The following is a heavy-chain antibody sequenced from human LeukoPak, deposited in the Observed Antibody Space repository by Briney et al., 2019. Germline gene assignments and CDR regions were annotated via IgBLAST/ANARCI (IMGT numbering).Heavy chain of an antibody. V-gene: IGHV3-33*01. CDR3: ARDPSGGRYFDMNFDY. CDR1: GFTFSSYG. CDR2: IWYDGSNR. D-gene: IGHD3-9*01. J-gene: IGHJ4*02. Sequence: GGSLRLSCAASGFTFSSYGMHWVRQAPGKGLERVAVIWYDGSNRYHTDSVMGRFTISRDNSKNTLYLQMNSLRAEDTAVYYCARDPSGGRYFDMNFDYWGQGTLVTVSS.